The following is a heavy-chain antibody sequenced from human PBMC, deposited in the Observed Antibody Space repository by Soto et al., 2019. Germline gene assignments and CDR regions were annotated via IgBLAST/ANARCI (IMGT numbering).Heavy chain of an antibody. J-gene: IGHJ4*02. CDR2: IIPIFGTA. CDR1: GGTFSSYA. V-gene: IGHV1-69*12. CDR3: ARESRYCSGGSCYFLPGIDY. D-gene: IGHD2-15*01. Sequence: QVQLVQSGAEVKKPGSSVKVSCKASGGTFSSYAISWVRQAPVQGLEWMGGIIPIFGTANYAQKFQGRVTITADETTSTAYMELSSLRSEGTAVYYCARESRYCSGGSCYFLPGIDYWGQGTLVTVSS.